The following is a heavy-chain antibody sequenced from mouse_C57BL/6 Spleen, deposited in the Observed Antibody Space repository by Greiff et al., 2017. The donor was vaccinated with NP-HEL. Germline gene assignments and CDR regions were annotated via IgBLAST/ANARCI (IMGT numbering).Heavy chain of an antibody. V-gene: IGHV1-80*01. J-gene: IGHJ2*01. Sequence: VQLQQSGAELVKPGASVKISCKASGYAFSSYWMNWVKQRPGKGLEWIGQIYPGDGDTNYNGKFKGKATLTEDKSSSTAYMQLSSLTSEDSAVYFFARSNYYGSLYYCDYWGQGTTLTVSS. D-gene: IGHD1-1*01. CDR1: GYAFSSYW. CDR3: ARSNYYGSLYYCDY. CDR2: IYPGDGDT.